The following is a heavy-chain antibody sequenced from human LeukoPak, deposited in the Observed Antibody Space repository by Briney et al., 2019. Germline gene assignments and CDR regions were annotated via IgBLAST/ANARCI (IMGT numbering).Heavy chain of an antibody. CDR3: ERVIPTVGLPYYCDY. Sequence: SETLSLTCTVSGGSIRTYYWSGIRQPPGKGLEWIGYSYYSGSASYNPSLKSRLNVSVDTSKNQFSLKVSSVTAADTAVYYCERVIPTVGLPYYCDYWGQGTLVTVSS. D-gene: IGHD5-12*01. J-gene: IGHJ4*02. CDR1: GGSIRTYY. V-gene: IGHV4-59*01. CDR2: SYYSGSA.